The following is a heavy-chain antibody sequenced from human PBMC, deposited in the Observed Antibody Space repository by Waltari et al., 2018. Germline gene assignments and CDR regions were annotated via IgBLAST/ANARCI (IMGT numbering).Heavy chain of an antibody. Sequence: EVQLVESGGGLVKPGGSLRLSCAASGFTFSSYSMNWVRQAPGKGLDWVSSISSSSSYIYYADSVKGRFTISRDNAKNSLYLQMNSLRAEDTAVYYCARDRGLRGGYDSWGQGMLVTVSS. J-gene: IGHJ5*02. CDR1: GFTFSSYS. D-gene: IGHD5-12*01. V-gene: IGHV3-21*01. CDR3: ARDRGLRGGYDS. CDR2: ISSSSSYI.